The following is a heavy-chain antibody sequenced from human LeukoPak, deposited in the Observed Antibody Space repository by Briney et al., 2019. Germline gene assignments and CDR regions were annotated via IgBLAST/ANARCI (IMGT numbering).Heavy chain of an antibody. D-gene: IGHD1-1*01. CDR2: MNPNSGNT. J-gene: IGHJ6*03. Sequence: GASVTVSCKASGYTFTSYDINWVRQAPGQGLEWMGWMNPNSGNTGYAQKFQGRVTMTRNTSISTAYMELSSLRSEDTAVYYCARGGGRYRINYYMDVWGKGTTVTISS. CDR1: GYTFTSYD. V-gene: IGHV1-8*01. CDR3: ARGGGRYRINYYMDV.